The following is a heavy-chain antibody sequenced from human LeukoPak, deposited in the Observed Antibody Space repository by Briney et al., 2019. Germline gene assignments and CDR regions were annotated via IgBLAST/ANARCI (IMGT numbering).Heavy chain of an antibody. V-gene: IGHV1-24*01. CDR3: ATRAEWLYPYYYYYMDV. CDR2: FDPEDGET. D-gene: IGHD3-3*01. J-gene: IGHJ6*03. Sequence: ASVKVSCKVSGYTLTELSMHWVRQAPGKGLEWRGGFDPEDGETIYAQKFQGRVTMTEDTSTDTAYMELSSLRSEDTAVYYCATRAEWLYPYYYYYMDVWGKGTTVTVSS. CDR1: GYTLTELS.